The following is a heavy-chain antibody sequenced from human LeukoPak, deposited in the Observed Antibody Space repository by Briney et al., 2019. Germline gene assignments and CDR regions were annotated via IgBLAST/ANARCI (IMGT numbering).Heavy chain of an antibody. V-gene: IGHV3-9*03. J-gene: IGHJ6*03. Sequence: QPGRSLRLSCAASGFTFDDYAMHWVRQAPGKGLEWVSGISWNSGSIGYADSVKGRFTISRDNAKNSLYLQMNGLRAEDMALYYCAKGGGYSINYYYYMDVWGKGTTVTVSS. CDR2: ISWNSGSI. CDR3: AKGGGYSINYYYYMDV. CDR1: GFTFDDYA. D-gene: IGHD5-18*01.